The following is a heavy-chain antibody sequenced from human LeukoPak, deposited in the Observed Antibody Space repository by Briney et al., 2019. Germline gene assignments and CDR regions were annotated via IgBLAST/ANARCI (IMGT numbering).Heavy chain of an antibody. CDR3: ASAPHVNYFDY. CDR2: ISYSGST. CDR1: GDSMTSYY. J-gene: IGHJ4*02. Sequence: PETLSLTCTVSGDSMTSYYWSWIRQPPGKGLEWIGYISYSGSTNYNPSLKSRVTISIDTSKNQFSLKLSSVTAADTAVYYCASAPHVNYFDYWGQGALVTVST. D-gene: IGHD2/OR15-2a*01. V-gene: IGHV4-59*12.